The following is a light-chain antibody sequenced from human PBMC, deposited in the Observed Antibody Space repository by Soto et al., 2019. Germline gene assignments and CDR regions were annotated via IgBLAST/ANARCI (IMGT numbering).Light chain of an antibody. V-gene: IGKV1-39*01. J-gene: IGKJ2*01. CDR1: QSICSY. Sequence: DIQMTQSPSSLSASVGDRVTITCRASQSICSYLNWYQQKPGKAPKLLIYAASSLQSGVPSRFSGSGSGTDFTLTISSLQPEDFATYYCQQSYSTPYTFCQGTKLEIK. CDR2: AAS. CDR3: QQSYSTPYT.